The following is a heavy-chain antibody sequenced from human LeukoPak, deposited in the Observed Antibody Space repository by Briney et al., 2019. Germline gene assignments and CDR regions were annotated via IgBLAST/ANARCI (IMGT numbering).Heavy chain of an antibody. CDR3: AREGSHGSSGYYYDI. D-gene: IGHD3-22*01. CDR1: GFTFSTYW. J-gene: IGHJ3*02. CDR2: IKADGGEK. Sequence: GGSLRLSCAASGFTFSTYWMNWFRQTPGKGLEWVAKIKADGGEKDHVASVKGRFTISRDNAKNSLYLQMNSLRAEDTAVYYCAREGSHGSSGYYYDIWGQGTMVTVSS. V-gene: IGHV3-7*01.